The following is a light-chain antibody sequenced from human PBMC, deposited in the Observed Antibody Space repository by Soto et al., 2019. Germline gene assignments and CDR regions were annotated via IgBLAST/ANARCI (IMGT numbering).Light chain of an antibody. V-gene: IGKV3-20*01. J-gene: IGKJ3*01. Sequence: EIVLTQSPGTLSSSLGEGATLSCRASQSVYGNLAWYQQKPGKSPRLLIYGASTMATDIPDRFSGSGSDTDFALTISRLEPEDFAVYYCQQYSGSPFTFGPGTKVNIK. CDR3: QQYSGSPFT. CDR1: QSVYGN. CDR2: GAS.